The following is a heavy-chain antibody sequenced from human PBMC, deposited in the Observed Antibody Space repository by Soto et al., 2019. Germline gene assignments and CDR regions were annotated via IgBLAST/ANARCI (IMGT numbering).Heavy chain of an antibody. CDR3: ARVPKYSGSYYGIY. CDR2: IYYSGST. D-gene: IGHD1-26*01. J-gene: IGHJ4*02. Sequence: SETLSLTCTVSGGSISSGDYYWSWIRQPPGKGLEWIGYIYYSGSTYYNPSLKSRVTISVDTSKNQFSLKLSSVTAADTAVYYCARVPKYSGSYYGIYWGQGTLVTVS. V-gene: IGHV4-30-4*01. CDR1: GGSISSGDYY.